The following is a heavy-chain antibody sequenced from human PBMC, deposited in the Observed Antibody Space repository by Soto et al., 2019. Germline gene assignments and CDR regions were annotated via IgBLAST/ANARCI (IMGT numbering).Heavy chain of an antibody. V-gene: IGHV1-18*01. CDR2: ISANYGNT. CDR1: GGTFSSYA. J-gene: IGHJ6*02. Sequence: ASVKVSCKASGGTFSSYAISWVRQAPGQGLEWMGGISANYGNTNYAQKLQGRVTMTTDTSTSTAYMELRSLRSDDTAVYYCARSVYYGMDVWGQGTTVTVSS. CDR3: ARSVYYGMDV.